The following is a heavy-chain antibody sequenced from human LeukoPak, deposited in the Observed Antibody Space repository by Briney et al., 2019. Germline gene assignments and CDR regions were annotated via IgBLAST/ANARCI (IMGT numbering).Heavy chain of an antibody. J-gene: IGHJ4*02. Sequence: PGGSLRLSCAASGFTFSSYGMHWVRQAPGKGLGWVAVISYDGSNKYYADSVKGRFTISRDNSKNTLYLQMNSLRAEDTAVYYCANDGSGTIGYYFDYWGQGTLVTVSS. D-gene: IGHD3-10*01. V-gene: IGHV3-30*18. CDR1: GFTFSSYG. CDR3: ANDGSGTIGYYFDY. CDR2: ISYDGSNK.